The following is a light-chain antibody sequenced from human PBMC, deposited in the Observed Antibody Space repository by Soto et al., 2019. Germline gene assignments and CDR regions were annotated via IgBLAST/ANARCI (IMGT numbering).Light chain of an antibody. J-gene: IGKJ1*01. V-gene: IGKV1-5*01. Sequence: DIQMTQSPSTLSASVGDRVTITCRASQSIGDSLAWYQQKPGKAPYLLISDVSNLQSGVPSRFSGSGSGTEFTLTISSLQPDDFATYYCQQYETYSGTFGQGTKVDI. CDR1: QSIGDS. CDR3: QQYETYSGT. CDR2: DVS.